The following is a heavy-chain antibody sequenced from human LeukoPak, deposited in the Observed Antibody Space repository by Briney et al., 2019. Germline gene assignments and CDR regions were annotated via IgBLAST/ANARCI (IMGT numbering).Heavy chain of an antibody. Sequence: PGGSLRLSCAASGFTFSDYDMHWVRQATGKGLEWVSAIGTAGDTYYTGSVKGRFTISRENAKNSFYLEMNSLRAGDTAVYYCVRVAKERVGGVYYFDYWGQGTPVTVSS. D-gene: IGHD2-8*02. CDR3: VRVAKERVGGVYYFDY. CDR2: IGTAGDT. J-gene: IGHJ4*02. CDR1: GFTFSDYD. V-gene: IGHV3-13*01.